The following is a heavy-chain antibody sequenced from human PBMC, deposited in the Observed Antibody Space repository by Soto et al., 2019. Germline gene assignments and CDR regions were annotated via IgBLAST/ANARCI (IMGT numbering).Heavy chain of an antibody. Sequence: PSETLSLTCAVSGASISSSAWLSWIRQPPGKGPEWIGEIYHSGSTNYNPSLKSRVTMSVDKSKNQFSLELSSVTAADTAIYYCARVRCDTTSCFKDFFNYWGRGPLVTVSS. CDR3: ARVRCDTTSCFKDFFNY. CDR2: IYHSGST. CDR1: GASISSSAW. J-gene: IGHJ4*02. V-gene: IGHV4-4*02. D-gene: IGHD2-2*01.